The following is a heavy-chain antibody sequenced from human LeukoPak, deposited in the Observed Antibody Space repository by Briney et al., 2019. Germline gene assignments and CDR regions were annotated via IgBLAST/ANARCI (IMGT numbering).Heavy chain of an antibody. J-gene: IGHJ5*02. CDR3: ARAPFGWFGELSWFDP. V-gene: IGHV1-18*04. D-gene: IGHD3-10*01. Sequence: ASVKVSCKASGYTFTSYGISWVRQAPGQGLEWMGWISVYNGNTNYAQKLQGRVTMTTDTSTSTAYMELRSLRSDDTAVYYCARAPFGWFGELSWFDPWGQGTLVTVSS. CDR2: ISVYNGNT. CDR1: GYTFTSYG.